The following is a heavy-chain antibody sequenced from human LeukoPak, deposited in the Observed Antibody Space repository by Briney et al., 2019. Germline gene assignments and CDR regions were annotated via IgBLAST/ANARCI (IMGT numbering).Heavy chain of an antibody. Sequence: GESLKISCKGSGYSFTSYWIGWVRQMPGKGLEWMGIIYPGDSDTRYSPSFQGHVTISADKSISTAYLQWSSLKASDTAMYYCARLMGPEYCSSTSCWFDPWGQGTLVTVSS. V-gene: IGHV5-51*01. D-gene: IGHD2-2*01. CDR2: IYPGDSDT. J-gene: IGHJ5*02. CDR3: ARLMGPEYCSSTSCWFDP. CDR1: GYSFTSYW.